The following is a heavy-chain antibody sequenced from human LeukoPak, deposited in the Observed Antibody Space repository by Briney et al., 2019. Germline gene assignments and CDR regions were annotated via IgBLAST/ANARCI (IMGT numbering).Heavy chain of an antibody. CDR2: INPNSGGT. Sequence: ASVKVSCKASGYMFTGYYMHWVRQAPGQGLGWMGWINPNSGGTNYAQKFQGRVTMTRDTSISTAYMDLNRLRSDDTAVYYCARDVAVTGTPVYYMDVWGKGTTVTVSS. D-gene: IGHD6-19*01. CDR3: ARDVAVTGTPVYYMDV. CDR1: GYMFTGYY. V-gene: IGHV1-2*02. J-gene: IGHJ6*03.